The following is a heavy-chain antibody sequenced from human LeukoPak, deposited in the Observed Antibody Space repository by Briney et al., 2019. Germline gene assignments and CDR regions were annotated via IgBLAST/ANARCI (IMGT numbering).Heavy chain of an antibody. CDR3: ARVDTVNYYYYMDV. CDR1: GYTFTTYG. D-gene: IGHD5-18*01. CDR2: ISTFNGHT. V-gene: IGHV1-18*01. Sequence: ASVKVSCKASGYTFTTYGISWVRQAPGHRLEWMGWISTFNGHTNDAQSRQDRVTMTTDTSTSTVYMELSSLISDDTAVYYCARVDTVNYYYYMDVWGKGTPVTVSS. J-gene: IGHJ6*03.